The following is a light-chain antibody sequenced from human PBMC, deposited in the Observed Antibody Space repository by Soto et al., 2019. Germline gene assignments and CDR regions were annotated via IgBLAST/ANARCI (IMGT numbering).Light chain of an antibody. CDR1: QSVGRDY. CDR3: QQYAASPIT. J-gene: IGKJ5*01. CDR2: DAS. V-gene: IGKV3-20*01. Sequence: EIVLTQSPGPLSLSPGERATLSCRASQSVGRDYLAWFQQKPGQPPRLLIYDASSRATGIPDRFSGSGSGTDFTLTISRLEPEDFAVYYCQQYAASPITFGQGTRLEIK.